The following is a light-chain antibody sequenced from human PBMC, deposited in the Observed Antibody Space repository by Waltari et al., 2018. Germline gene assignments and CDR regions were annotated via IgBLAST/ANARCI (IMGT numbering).Light chain of an antibody. CDR3: QQYDGSVLT. Sequence: CSASQANNNNFLGWYQQKPGQAPRLLIHGASSRATGFPDRFSGSGSGTDFTLTISSLETEDVAVYYCQQYDGSVLTFGGGTKVEI. J-gene: IGKJ4*01. V-gene: IGKV3-20*01. CDR1: QANNNNF. CDR2: GAS.